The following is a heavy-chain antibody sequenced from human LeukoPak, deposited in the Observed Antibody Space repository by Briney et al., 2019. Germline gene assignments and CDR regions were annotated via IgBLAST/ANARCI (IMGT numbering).Heavy chain of an antibody. D-gene: IGHD6-6*01. Sequence: SETLSLTCTVSGGSISSSSYYRGWIRQPPGKGLEWIGSIYYSGSTYYNPSLKSRVTISVDTSKNQFSLKLSSVTAADTAVYYCARGKSARRDDAFDIWGQGTMVTVSS. CDR1: GGSISSSSYY. CDR3: ARGKSARRDDAFDI. V-gene: IGHV4-39*07. CDR2: IYYSGST. J-gene: IGHJ3*02.